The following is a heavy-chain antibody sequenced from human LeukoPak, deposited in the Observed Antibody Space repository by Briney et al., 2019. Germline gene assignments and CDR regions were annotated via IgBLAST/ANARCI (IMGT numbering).Heavy chain of an antibody. J-gene: IGHJ3*02. D-gene: IGHD2-15*01. CDR3: ARAGTVVVSAQDYVAFDI. CDR1: GDSISSYY. Sequence: SETLSLTCTVSGDSISSYYWSWLRQPPGKGLEWIGYIYYSGSTNYNPSLKSRVTISIDTSKNQFSLKLSSVTAADTAVYYCARAGTVVVSAQDYVAFDIWGQGTMVTVSS. V-gene: IGHV4-59*01. CDR2: IYYSGST.